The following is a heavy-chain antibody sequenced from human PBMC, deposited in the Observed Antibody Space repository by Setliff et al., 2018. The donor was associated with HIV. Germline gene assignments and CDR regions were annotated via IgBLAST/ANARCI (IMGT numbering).Heavy chain of an antibody. CDR2: IYSSGSP. J-gene: IGHJ6*03. CDR1: DYSVRSGFY. D-gene: IGHD6-13*01. Sequence: KPSETLSLTCAVSDYSVRSGFYWGWIRQPPGKGLEWIGSIYSSGSPSYNPSLSSRLTISVDTSKNHVSLRLTSVTAADTGVYYCARHRDPPGTSWIYYYYYMDLWGEGTTVTVSS. V-gene: IGHV4-38-2*01. CDR3: ARHRDPPGTSWIYYYYYMDL.